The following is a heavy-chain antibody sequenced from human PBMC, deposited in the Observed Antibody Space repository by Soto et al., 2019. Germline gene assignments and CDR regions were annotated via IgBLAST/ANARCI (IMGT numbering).Heavy chain of an antibody. CDR1: GGSISSHY. J-gene: IGHJ4*02. Sequence: QVQLQESGPGLVKPSETLSLTCTVSGGSISSHYWSWIRQPPGKGLEWIGFISYSGSTSYNPSLKSRVTLAVDTSKNQLSLKLSSVTAADTAVYYCARYGGTYYVYWGQGTLVTVSS. CDR2: ISYSGST. CDR3: ARYGGTYYVY. V-gene: IGHV4-59*11. D-gene: IGHD1-26*01.